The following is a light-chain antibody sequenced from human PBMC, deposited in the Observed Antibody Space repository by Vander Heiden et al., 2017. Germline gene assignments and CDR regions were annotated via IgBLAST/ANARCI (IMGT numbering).Light chain of an antibody. CDR1: SSDIGGYSY. CDR3: SSYTTSGTFPYV. CDR2: DVD. V-gene: IGLV2-14*01. J-gene: IGLJ1*01. Sequence: QSALTQPASVSGSPGLSITISCTGTSSDIGGYSYASCYQRHPGKAPKLIIYDVDSRPSGVSNRFSGSKSGKTASLTISGLQAEDEAEYYCSSYTTSGTFPYVFGAGTQVTVL.